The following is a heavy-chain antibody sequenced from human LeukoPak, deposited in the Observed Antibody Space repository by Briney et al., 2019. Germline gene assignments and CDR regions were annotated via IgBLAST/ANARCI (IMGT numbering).Heavy chain of an antibody. CDR1: GHTFTDYY. CDR3: ATGASGYCSSTSCPLFDY. J-gene: IGHJ4*02. Sequence: ATVKISCKASGHTFTDYYMHWVQQAPGKGLEWMGRVDPEDGETIYAEKFQGRVTITADTSTDTAYMELSSLRSEDTAVYYCATGASGYCSSTSCPLFDYWGQGTLVTVSS. CDR2: VDPEDGET. V-gene: IGHV1-69-2*01. D-gene: IGHD2-2*01.